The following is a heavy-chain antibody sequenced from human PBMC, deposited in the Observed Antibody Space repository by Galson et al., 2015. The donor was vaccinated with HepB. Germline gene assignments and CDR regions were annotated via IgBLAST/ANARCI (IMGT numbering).Heavy chain of an antibody. V-gene: IGHV1-69*13. Sequence: SVKVSCKASGGTFSSYAISWVRQAPGQGLEWMGGIIPIFGTANYAQKFQGRVTISADESTSTAYMELSSLRSEDAAVYYCAREIPSRLRGIRDAFDIWGQGTMVTVSS. CDR1: GGTFSSYA. CDR3: AREIPSRLRGIRDAFDI. CDR2: IIPIFGTA. D-gene: IGHD4-17*01. J-gene: IGHJ3*02.